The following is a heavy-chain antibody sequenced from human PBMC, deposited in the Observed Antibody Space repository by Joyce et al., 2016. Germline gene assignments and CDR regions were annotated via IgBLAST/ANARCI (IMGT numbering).Heavy chain of an antibody. V-gene: IGHV1-69*12. CDR2: IIPFFGAA. CDR1: GGAFSNFT. D-gene: IGHD1-14*01. J-gene: IGHJ6*02. Sequence: QVLLVQSGATVKRPGSSLKVSCKSSGGAFSNFTVNWVRPAPGQRLEWMGGIIPFFGAAKYAEHFQGRVTLTADCSTRTAFMELSSLTSADTAVYYCARGGTSSDHFFFYTLDIWGPGTTVIVSS. CDR3: ARGGTSSDHFFFYTLDI.